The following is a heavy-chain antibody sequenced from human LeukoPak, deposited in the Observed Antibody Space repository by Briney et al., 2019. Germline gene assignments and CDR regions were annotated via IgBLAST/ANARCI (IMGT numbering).Heavy chain of an antibody. CDR3: ARAPYYYDSSGYYYVFDY. J-gene: IGHJ4*02. V-gene: IGHV4-59*01. Sequence: PSETLSLTCTVSGGSISSYYWSWIRQPPGKGLEWIGYTYYSGSTNYNPSLKSRVTISVDTSKNQFSLKLSSVTAADTAVYYCARAPYYYDSSGYYYVFDYWGQGTLVTVSS. CDR2: TYYSGST. CDR1: GGSISSYY. D-gene: IGHD3-22*01.